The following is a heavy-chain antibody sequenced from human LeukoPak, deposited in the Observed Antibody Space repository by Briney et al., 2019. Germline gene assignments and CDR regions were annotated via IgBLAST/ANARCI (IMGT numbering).Heavy chain of an antibody. V-gene: IGHV4-34*01. CDR2: IKHSGST. CDR1: GGSFSGHY. D-gene: IGHD2-15*01. J-gene: IGHJ3*02. CDR3: ATGGSAGLISAFDI. Sequence: SETLSLTXAVYGGSFSGHYWSWIRQPPGKGLEWIGEIKHSGSTNYNPSLKSRVTISVDTSKNQFSPKLSSVTAADTAVYYCATGGSAGLISAFDIWGQGTMVTVSS.